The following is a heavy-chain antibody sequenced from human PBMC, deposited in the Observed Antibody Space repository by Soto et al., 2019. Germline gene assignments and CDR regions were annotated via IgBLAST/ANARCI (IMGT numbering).Heavy chain of an antibody. CDR2: IYYSGST. CDR1: GGSISSGDYY. D-gene: IGHD4-17*01. Sequence: LSLTCTVSGGSISSGDYYWSWIRQPPGKGLEWIGYIYYSGSTNSNPSLKSRVTISLDTSKNQFSLKLSSVTAADTAVYYCARVAHDYGDYVGAFDIWGQGTMVTV. V-gene: IGHV4-61*08. CDR3: ARVAHDYGDYVGAFDI. J-gene: IGHJ3*02.